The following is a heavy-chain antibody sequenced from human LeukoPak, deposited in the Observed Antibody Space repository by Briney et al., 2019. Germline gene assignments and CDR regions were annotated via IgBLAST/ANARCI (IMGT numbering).Heavy chain of an antibody. CDR3: ARDVDLLMDV. V-gene: IGHV1-18*01. D-gene: IGHD3-9*01. Sequence: ASVKVSCKASGYTFTSKGLSWVRRVPGQGLEWMGWISTFRHNTDYAQNFQGRLTLTTDTFTSTAYMELRSLRSDDTAMYYCARDVDLLMDVWGQGTTVSVSS. CDR2: ISTFRHNT. CDR1: GYTFTSKG. J-gene: IGHJ6*02.